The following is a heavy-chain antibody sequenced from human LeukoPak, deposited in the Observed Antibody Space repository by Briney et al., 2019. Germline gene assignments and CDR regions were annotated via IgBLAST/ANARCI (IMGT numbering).Heavy chain of an antibody. CDR2: ISGSGGST. J-gene: IGHJ6*02. D-gene: IGHD3-10*01. CDR3: ARVLESMVRGVIISYYYYGMDV. CDR1: GFTFSSYA. V-gene: IGHV3-23*01. Sequence: GGSLRLSCAASGFTFSSYAMSWVRQAPGKGLEWVSAISGSGGSTYYADSVKGRFTISRDNSKNTLYLEMNSLRPEDTAVYYCARVLESMVRGVIISYYYYGMDVWGQGTTVTVSS.